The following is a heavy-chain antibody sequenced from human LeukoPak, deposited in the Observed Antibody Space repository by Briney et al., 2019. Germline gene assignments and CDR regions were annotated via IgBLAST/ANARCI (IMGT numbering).Heavy chain of an antibody. V-gene: IGHV1-69*04. CDR2: IIPILGIA. Sequence: GASVKVSCKASGGTFSSYAISWVRQAPGQGLEWMGRIIPILGIANYAQKFQGRVTITADKSTSTAYMELSSLRSDDTAVYYCARGRKVRGVRYYFDYWGQGTLVTVSS. J-gene: IGHJ4*02. CDR1: GGTFSSYA. CDR3: ARGRKVRGVRYYFDY. D-gene: IGHD3-10*01.